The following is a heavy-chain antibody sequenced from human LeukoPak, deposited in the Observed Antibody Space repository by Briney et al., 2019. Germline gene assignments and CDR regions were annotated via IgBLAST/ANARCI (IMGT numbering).Heavy chain of an antibody. CDR1: GGSISSGGYY. Sequence: SETLSLTCTVSGGSISSGGYYWGWIRQPPGKGLEWIGSIYYSGSTYYNPSLKSRVTISVDTSKNQFSLKLSSVTAADTAVYYCARHSTYYDILTGYYPYYFDYWGQGTLVTVSS. CDR3: ARHSTYYDILTGYYPYYFDY. D-gene: IGHD3-9*01. CDR2: IYYSGST. J-gene: IGHJ4*02. V-gene: IGHV4-39*01.